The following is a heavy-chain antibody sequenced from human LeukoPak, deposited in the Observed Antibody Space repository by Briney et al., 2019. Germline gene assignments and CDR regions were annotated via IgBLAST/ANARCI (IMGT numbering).Heavy chain of an antibody. CDR3: ARLEPVVPAASSNDAFDI. V-gene: IGHV4-30-2*04. CDR2: LSGST. J-gene: IGHJ3*02. Sequence: LSGSTYYNPSLKRRVTISVDKSKTKLSLKLSCVTAADTAVYYCARLEPVVPAASSNDAFDIWGQGTMVTVSS. D-gene: IGHD2-2*01.